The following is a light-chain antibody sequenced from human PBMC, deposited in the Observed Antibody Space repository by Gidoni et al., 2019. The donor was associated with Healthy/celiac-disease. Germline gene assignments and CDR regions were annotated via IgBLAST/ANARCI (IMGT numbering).Light chain of an antibody. J-gene: IGLJ1*01. CDR2: KDS. Sequence: SCELSQRPAVSGAPGQTARITCPGHALPKHYAYWYQQKPGQAPVLVIYKDSERPSVIPERFSGSSSWTTVTLTISGVQAVDEAVYYCQSADSSGTYRVFGTGPKVTVL. CDR3: QSADSSGTYRV. V-gene: IGLV3-25*02. CDR1: ALPKHY.